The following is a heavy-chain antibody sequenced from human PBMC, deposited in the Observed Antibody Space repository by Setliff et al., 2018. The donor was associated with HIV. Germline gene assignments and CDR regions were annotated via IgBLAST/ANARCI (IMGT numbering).Heavy chain of an antibody. D-gene: IGHD3-22*01. V-gene: IGHV1-2*02. CDR2: INPNSGGT. CDR3: ARQAQPLYYYDSSGPTGGDWFDP. CDR1: GYTFTGYY. Sequence: ASVKVSCKASGYTFTGYYMHWVRQAPGQGIEWMGWINPNSGGTNYAQKFQGRVTMTRDTSISTDYMELSRLISDDTAVYYCARQAQPLYYYDSSGPTGGDWFDPWGQGTLVTVSS. J-gene: IGHJ5*02.